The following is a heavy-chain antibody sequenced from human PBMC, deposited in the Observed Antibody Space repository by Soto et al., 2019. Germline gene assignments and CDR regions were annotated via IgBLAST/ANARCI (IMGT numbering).Heavy chain of an antibody. V-gene: IGHV3-7*03. J-gene: IGHJ5*02. CDR3: ARILPIEAAGAPYWFVP. CDR2: IKQDGSQK. Sequence: PGGSLRLSCAASGFTFSNYWMSWVRQAPGKGLEWVANIKQDGSQKYYVDSVKGRFTISRDNAKNSLYLEMNSLRAEDTAVYSCARILPIEAAGAPYWFVPWGQGTLVTAPQ. D-gene: IGHD6-13*01. CDR1: GFTFSNYW.